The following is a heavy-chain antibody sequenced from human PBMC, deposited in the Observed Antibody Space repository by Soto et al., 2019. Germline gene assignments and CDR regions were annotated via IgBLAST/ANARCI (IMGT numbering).Heavy chain of an antibody. J-gene: IGHJ6*02. Sequence: SETLSLTCAVYGGSFSGYYWSWIRQPPGKGLEWIGEINHSGSTNYNPSLKSRVTISVDTSKNQFSLKLSSVTAADTAVYYCARAMTYYGMDVWGQGTTVTVSS. CDR1: GGSFSGYY. CDR3: ARAMTYYGMDV. CDR2: INHSGST. V-gene: IGHV4-34*01.